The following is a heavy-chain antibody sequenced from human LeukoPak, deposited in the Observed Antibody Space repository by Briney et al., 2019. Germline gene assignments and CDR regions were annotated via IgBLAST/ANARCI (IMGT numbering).Heavy chain of an antibody. CDR1: GFTFSSYE. CDR2: IGSSGSTI. D-gene: IGHD6-19*01. V-gene: IGHV3-48*03. J-gene: IGHJ4*02. Sequence: GGSLRLSWAASGFTFSSYEMNWVRQAPGKGLEWVSYIGSSGSTIYYADSVMGRFTISRDNAKNSLYLQMNSLGAEDTAVYYCARAARIAVAGTYPDYWGQGTLVTVSS. CDR3: ARAARIAVAGTYPDY.